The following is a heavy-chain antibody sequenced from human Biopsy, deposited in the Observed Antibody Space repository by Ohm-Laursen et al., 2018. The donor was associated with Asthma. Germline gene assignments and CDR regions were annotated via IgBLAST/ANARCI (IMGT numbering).Heavy chain of an antibody. CDR3: AKSADYYDSTDYLDF. CDR2: ISYDGNHK. Sequence: SLRLSCAASGFMFRSFGMHWVRQAPGKGLEWVAVISYDGNHKFYEDSVKGRFTISRDNSKNTLYLQMNSLRTEDTAVYYRAKSADYYDSTDYLDFWGRGTLVTVSS. CDR1: GFMFRSFG. D-gene: IGHD3-22*01. J-gene: IGHJ4*01. V-gene: IGHV3-30*18.